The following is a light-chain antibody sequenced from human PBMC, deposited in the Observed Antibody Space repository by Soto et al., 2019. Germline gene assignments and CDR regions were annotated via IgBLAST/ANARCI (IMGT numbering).Light chain of an antibody. J-gene: IGLJ3*02. V-gene: IGLV1-40*01. Sequence: QSVLTQPPSVSGAPGQRVSISCTGNSSNIGAGYDVHWYQKGLHTAPKLVIYAFTERPSGVPARFSGSRSASSASLAVTGLQAEDEADYYCQSYDIRLSAWVFGGGTKLTVL. CDR2: AFT. CDR3: QSYDIRLSAWV. CDR1: SSNIGAGYD.